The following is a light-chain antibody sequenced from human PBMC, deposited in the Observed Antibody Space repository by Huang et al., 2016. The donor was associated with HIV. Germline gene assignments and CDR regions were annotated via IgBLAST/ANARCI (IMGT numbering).Light chain of an antibody. V-gene: IGKV3-15*01. CDR3: QQYNDWPIT. CDR1: QSVSNN. CDR2: DAA. Sequence: EIVMTQSPATLSLSPVERATLSCRASQSVSNNLAWYQQKHGQAPRLLIYDAATRATGFPAKFRGSGSGTEFTLTISSLQSEDFAVYFCQQYNDWPITFGPGTKLESK. J-gene: IGKJ3*01.